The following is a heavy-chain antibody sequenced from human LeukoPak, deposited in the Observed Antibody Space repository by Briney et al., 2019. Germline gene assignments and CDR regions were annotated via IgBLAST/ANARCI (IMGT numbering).Heavy chain of an antibody. D-gene: IGHD6-13*01. V-gene: IGHV4-34*01. CDR1: GGSFSRYY. Sequence: SETLSLTCAVYGGSFSRYYWSWIRQPPGKGREWIGEINHSGITNYNPSLTSQVNISVDTSKNQFSLKRSSVTDGDTAVYYCARGRGIRGLGYWGRGTLVTVSS. CDR2: INHSGIT. J-gene: IGHJ4*02. CDR3: ARGRGIRGLGY.